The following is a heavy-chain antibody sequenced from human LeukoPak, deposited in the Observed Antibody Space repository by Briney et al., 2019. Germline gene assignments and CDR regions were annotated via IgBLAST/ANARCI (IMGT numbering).Heavy chain of an antibody. CDR2: ITGSGGTT. V-gene: IGHV3-23*01. CDR1: GFTFSDYA. J-gene: IGHJ4*02. Sequence: PGGSLRLACAASGFTFSDYAMSWVRQAPGKGLEWVSTITGSGGTTYYADSVKGWFTTSRDNSKNTLYLQMISLRTEDTAVYYCAEEVGSTYPTFDYWGQGALVTVSS. D-gene: IGHD1-26*01. CDR3: AEEVGSTYPTFDY.